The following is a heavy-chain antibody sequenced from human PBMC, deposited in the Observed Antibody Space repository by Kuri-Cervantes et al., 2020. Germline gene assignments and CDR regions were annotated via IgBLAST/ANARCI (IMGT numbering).Heavy chain of an antibody. V-gene: IGHV3-23*01. D-gene: IGHD1-1*01. J-gene: IGHJ6*02. CDR3: AKGPGTTVYYYYYGMDV. Sequence: GGSLRLSCAASGFTFSSYAMSWVRQAPGKGLEWVSAISGSSGSTYYADSVKGRFTISRDNSKNTLYLQMNSLRAEGTAVYYCAKGPGTTVYYYYYGMDVWGQGTTVTVSS. CDR1: GFTFSSYA. CDR2: ISGSSGST.